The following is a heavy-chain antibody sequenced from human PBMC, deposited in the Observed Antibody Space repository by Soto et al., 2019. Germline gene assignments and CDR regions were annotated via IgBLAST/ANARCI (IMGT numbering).Heavy chain of an antibody. D-gene: IGHD4-17*01. V-gene: IGHV1-18*01. CDR1: GYTCTSYC. CDR3: AKVENYGDYFRDY. CDR2: ISTYNGNT. Sequence: ASVKVSCKASGYTCTSYCISWVRQAPGQGLEWMGWISTYNGNTSYAQKFQGRVTMTTDTSTSTAYMELRSLRSDDTAVYYCAKVENYGDYFRDYWGQGTLVTVSS. J-gene: IGHJ4*02.